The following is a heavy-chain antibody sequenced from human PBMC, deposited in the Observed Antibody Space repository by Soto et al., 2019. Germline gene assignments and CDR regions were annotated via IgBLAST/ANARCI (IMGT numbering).Heavy chain of an antibody. CDR1: GYTFTGYY. V-gene: IGHV1-2*04. CDR2: INPNSGGT. CDR3: ARSARLEWPGNYYYGMDV. J-gene: IGHJ6*02. Sequence: ASVNVSCKASGYTFTGYYMHWVRQAPGQGLEWMGWINPNSGGTNYAQKFQGWVTMTRDTSISTAYMELSRLRSDDTAVYYCARSARLEWPGNYYYGMDVWGQGTTVTVS. D-gene: IGHD3-3*01.